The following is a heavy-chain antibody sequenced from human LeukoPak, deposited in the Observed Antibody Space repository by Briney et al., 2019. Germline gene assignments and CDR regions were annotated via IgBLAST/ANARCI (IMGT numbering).Heavy chain of an antibody. J-gene: IGHJ4*02. CDR3: AREGIRGSRYYFDY. Sequence: GASVKVSCKASGYTFTGCYMHWVRQAPGQGLEWMGRINPNSGGTNYAQKFQGRVTMTRDTSISTAYMELSRLRSDDTAVYYCAREGIRGSRYYFDYWGQGTLVTVSS. CDR1: GYTFTGCY. D-gene: IGHD1-26*01. CDR2: INPNSGGT. V-gene: IGHV1-2*06.